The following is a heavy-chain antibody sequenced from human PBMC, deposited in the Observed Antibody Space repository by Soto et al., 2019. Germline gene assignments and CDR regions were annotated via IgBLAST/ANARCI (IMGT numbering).Heavy chain of an antibody. J-gene: IGHJ4*02. V-gene: IGHV3-9*01. Sequence: GGSLRLSCAASGFTFDDYAMHWVRQAPGKGLEWVSGISWNSGSIGYADSVKGRFTISRDNAKNSLYLQMSSLRAEDTALYYCAKSPAYTTVTTSPHFDYWGQGTLVTVSS. CDR3: AKSPAYTTVTTSPHFDY. CDR1: GFTFDDYA. CDR2: ISWNSGSI. D-gene: IGHD4-17*01.